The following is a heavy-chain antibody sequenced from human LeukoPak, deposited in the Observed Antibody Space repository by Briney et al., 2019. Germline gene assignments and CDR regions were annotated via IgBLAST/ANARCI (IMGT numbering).Heavy chain of an antibody. D-gene: IGHD6-19*01. J-gene: IGHJ4*02. CDR3: AGDSRSVAGLDY. V-gene: IGHV4-4*07. Sequence: ASETLSLTXTVSGDSISNYYWSWIRQPAGKGLEWIGRTYTSGGTNYNPSLRSRVTMSVDTSKNQFSLRLSSVTSADTAVYYCAGDSRSVAGLDYWGQGTLVTVSS. CDR1: GDSISNYY. CDR2: TYTSGGT.